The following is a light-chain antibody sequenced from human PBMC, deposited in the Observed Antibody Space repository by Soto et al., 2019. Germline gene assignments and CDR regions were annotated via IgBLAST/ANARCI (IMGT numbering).Light chain of an antibody. J-gene: IGKJ4*01. Sequence: EIVMTQSPATLSVSPGERATLSCRASRSVTNNYLAWHQQKPGQTPRLLIYGASSRATGIPDRFSGSGSGTDFTLTISSLQAEDVAVYYCQQYYSTPLTFGGGTKVDIK. CDR2: GAS. CDR1: RSVTNN. CDR3: QQYYSTPLT. V-gene: IGKV3D-15*01.